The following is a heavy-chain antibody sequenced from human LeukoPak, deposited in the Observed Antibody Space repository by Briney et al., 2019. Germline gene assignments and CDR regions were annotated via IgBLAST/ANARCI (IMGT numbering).Heavy chain of an antibody. V-gene: IGHV3-23*01. CDR1: GFTFSSYG. Sequence: GGSLRLSCAASGFTFSSYGMHWVRQTPGKGLEWVAATTGSSGDTYHADSVKGRFTISRDNSKNTLYLQMNSLRAEDTAIYYCAKNGDRGAYCSGGSCYPYYYYNMDVWGKGTTVTISS. J-gene: IGHJ6*03. D-gene: IGHD2-15*01. CDR3: AKNGDRGAYCSGGSCYPYYYYNMDV. CDR2: TTGSSGDT.